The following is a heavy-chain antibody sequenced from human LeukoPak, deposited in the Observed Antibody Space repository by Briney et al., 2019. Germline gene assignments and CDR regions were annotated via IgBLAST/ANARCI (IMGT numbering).Heavy chain of an antibody. V-gene: IGHV3-33*01. CDR2: IWYDGSNK. D-gene: IGHD6-19*01. CDR1: GFTFSSYG. J-gene: IGHJ4*02. CDR3: ARDRGDSSGWKKGYFDY. Sequence: PGGSLRLSCAASGFTFSSYGMHWVRQAPGKGLEWVAVIWYDGSNKYYADSVKGRFTISRDNSKNTLYLQMNSLRAEDTAVYYCARDRGDSSGWKKGYFDYWGQGTLVTVSS.